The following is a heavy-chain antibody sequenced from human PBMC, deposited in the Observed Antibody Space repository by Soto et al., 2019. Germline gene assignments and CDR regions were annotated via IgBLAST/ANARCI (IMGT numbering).Heavy chain of an antibody. CDR1: GYTLTGHY. D-gene: IGHD1-26*01. Sequence: ASVKVSCKASGYTLTGHYIHWVRQAPEQGPEWMGEIGPESGATRYAQRFQGRVTMTRDMSITTAYMELNNLSPDDTAVYYCGRGRSGQIVVFYWGQGTPVTVSS. CDR3: GRGRSGQIVVFY. CDR2: IGPESGAT. V-gene: IGHV1-2*02. J-gene: IGHJ4*02.